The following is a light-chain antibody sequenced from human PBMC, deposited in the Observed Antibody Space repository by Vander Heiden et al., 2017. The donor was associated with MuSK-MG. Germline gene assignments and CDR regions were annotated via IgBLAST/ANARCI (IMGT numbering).Light chain of an antibody. J-gene: IGKJ1*01. CDR2: AAS. V-gene: IGKV1-39*01. CDR1: QSISSY. CDR3: QQSYRTVVWT. Sequence: DIQMTQSPSSLSASVGDRVTITCRASQSISSYLNWYQQKPGKAPKLLIYAASSLQSGVPSRFSGSGSGTDFTLTISSLQPEDFATYYCQQSYRTVVWTCGQGTKVEIK.